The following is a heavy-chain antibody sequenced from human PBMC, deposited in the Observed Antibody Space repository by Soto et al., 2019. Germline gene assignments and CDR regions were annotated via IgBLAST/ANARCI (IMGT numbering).Heavy chain of an antibody. CDR2: NIPIFGTA. V-gene: IGHV1-69*01. J-gene: IGHJ5*02. Sequence: QVQLVQSGAEVKKPGSSVKVSCKASGGTFSSYAISWVRQAPGQGLEWMGGNIPIFGTANYAQKFQGRVMITADESTSTGYMELSSLRPEDTAVYYCARGGRLAYIAVACRGWFDIWGQGTLVTVSS. CDR3: ARGGRLAYIAVACRGWFDI. D-gene: IGHD6-19*01. CDR1: GGTFSSYA.